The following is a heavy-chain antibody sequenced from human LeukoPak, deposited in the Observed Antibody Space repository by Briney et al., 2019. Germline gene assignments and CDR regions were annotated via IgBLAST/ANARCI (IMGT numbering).Heavy chain of an antibody. Sequence: GGSLRLSCAASGFTFSDYSMSWVRQSPGKGLEWVSYIGSSSDTVYYADSVKGRFTISRDNGKNSLYFQMNSLRVEDTAVYYCAREYCSGGTCYSDYWGQGTWVTVSS. J-gene: IGHJ4*02. CDR2: IGSSSDTV. CDR3: AREYCSGGTCYSDY. V-gene: IGHV3-48*01. D-gene: IGHD2-15*01. CDR1: GFTFSDYS.